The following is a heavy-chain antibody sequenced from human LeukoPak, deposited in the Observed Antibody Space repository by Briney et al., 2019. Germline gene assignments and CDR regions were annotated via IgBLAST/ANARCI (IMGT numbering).Heavy chain of an antibody. Sequence: PGGSLRLSCAASGFTFSSYAMSWVRQAPGKGLEWVSAISGSGGSTYYADSVRGRFTISRDNAKNSLYLQMNSLRAEDTAVYYCARGRIYFDYWGQGTLVTVSS. CDR3: ARGRIYFDY. J-gene: IGHJ4*02. D-gene: IGHD2-15*01. CDR2: ISGSGGST. V-gene: IGHV3-23*01. CDR1: GFTFSSYA.